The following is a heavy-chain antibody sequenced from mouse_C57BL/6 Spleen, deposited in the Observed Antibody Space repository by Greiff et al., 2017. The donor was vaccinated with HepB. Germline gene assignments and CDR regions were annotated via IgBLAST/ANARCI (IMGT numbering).Heavy chain of an antibody. J-gene: IGHJ1*03. Sequence: VQLQQSGAELMKPGASVKLSCKAPGYTFTGYWIEWVKQRPGHGLEWIGEILPGSGSTNYNEKFKGKATFTADTSSNTAYMQLRSLTTEDSAIYYGARGGLCGSSWGYFDVWGTGTTVTVSS. CDR2: ILPGSGST. D-gene: IGHD1-1*01. CDR1: GYTFTGYW. CDR3: ARGGLCGSSWGYFDV. V-gene: IGHV1-9*01.